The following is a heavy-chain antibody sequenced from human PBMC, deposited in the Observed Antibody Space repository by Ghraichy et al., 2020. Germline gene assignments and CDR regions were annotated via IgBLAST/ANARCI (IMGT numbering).Heavy chain of an antibody. CDR1: GFTFSSYA. Sequence: GGSLRLSCAASGFTFSSYAMHWVRQAPGKGLEYVSAISSNGGSTYYANSVKGRFTISRDNSKNTLYLQMGSLRAEDMAVYYCARLFCSGGSCGVDYWGQGTLVTVSS. V-gene: IGHV3-64*01. CDR2: ISSNGGST. CDR3: ARLFCSGGSCGVDY. J-gene: IGHJ4*02. D-gene: IGHD2-15*01.